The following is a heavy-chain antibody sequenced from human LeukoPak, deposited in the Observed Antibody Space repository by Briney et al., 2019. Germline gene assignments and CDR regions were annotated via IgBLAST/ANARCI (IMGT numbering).Heavy chain of an antibody. Sequence: ASVKVSCKASGDTFTGYYMHWVRQAPGQGLEWMGWMNPNSGGTNYAQKFQGRVTMTRDTSISTAYMELSRLRSDDTAVYYCARDWPLIADNYGMDVRGQGTTVTVYS. CDR1: GDTFTGYY. CDR3: ARDWPLIADNYGMDV. J-gene: IGHJ6*02. CDR2: MNPNSGGT. V-gene: IGHV1-2*02. D-gene: IGHD6-13*01.